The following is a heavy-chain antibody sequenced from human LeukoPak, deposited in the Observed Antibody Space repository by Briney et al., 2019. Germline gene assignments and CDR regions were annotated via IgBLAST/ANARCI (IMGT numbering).Heavy chain of an antibody. CDR3: ARDTAPGGYYYYGMDV. CDR1: GGSVSSGSYY. V-gene: IGHV4-61*01. Sequence: SETLSLTCAVSGGSVSSGSYYWSWIRQPPGKGLEWIGCIYYSGSTNYNPSLKSRVTISVDTSKNQFSLKLSSVTAADTAVYYCARDTAPGGYYYYGMDVWGQGTTVTVSS. D-gene: IGHD5-18*01. J-gene: IGHJ6*02. CDR2: IYYSGST.